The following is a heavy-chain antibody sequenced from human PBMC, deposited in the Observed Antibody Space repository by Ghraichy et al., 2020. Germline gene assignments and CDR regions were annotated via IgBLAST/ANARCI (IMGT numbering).Heavy chain of an antibody. J-gene: IGHJ3*02. CDR3: ARVGANYDYIWGSSLTFNGFDI. V-gene: IGHV4-4*02. D-gene: IGHD3-16*01. Sequence: SETLSLTCAVSGGSISRSNWWSWVRQPPGKGLEWIGEIYHSGSTNYNPSLKSRVTISVDKSKNQFSLKLSSVTAADTAVYYCARVGANYDYIWGSSLTFNGFDIWGQGTMVTVSS. CDR1: GGSISRSNW. CDR2: IYHSGST.